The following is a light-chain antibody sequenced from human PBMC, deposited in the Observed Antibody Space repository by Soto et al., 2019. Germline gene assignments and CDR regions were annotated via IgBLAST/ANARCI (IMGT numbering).Light chain of an antibody. V-gene: IGKV3-20*01. CDR1: ESVSSSY. CDR2: GAS. Sequence: EIVLTQSPGTLSLSPGERATLSCRASESVSSSYLGWYQQKPGQAPRLLIYGASSRATGIPDRFSGGGSGTDFALTIRRLEPEDFAVYYCQQYGTSPWTFGQGTKV. CDR3: QQYGTSPWT. J-gene: IGKJ1*01.